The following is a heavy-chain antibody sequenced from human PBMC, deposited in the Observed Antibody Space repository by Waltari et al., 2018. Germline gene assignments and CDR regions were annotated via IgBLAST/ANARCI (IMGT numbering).Heavy chain of an antibody. J-gene: IGHJ6*03. V-gene: IGHV4-30-4*08. D-gene: IGHD6-13*01. CDR1: GGSISSGDYY. CDR3: AREAAAPGPEWTYYMDV. CDR2: IYYSGST. Sequence: QVQLQESGPGPVKPSQTLSLTCTVSGGSISSGDYYWSWIRQPPGKGLEWIGYIYYSGSTYYNPSLKSRVTISVDTSKNQFSLKLSSVTAADTAVYYCAREAAAPGPEWTYYMDVWGKGTTVTVSS.